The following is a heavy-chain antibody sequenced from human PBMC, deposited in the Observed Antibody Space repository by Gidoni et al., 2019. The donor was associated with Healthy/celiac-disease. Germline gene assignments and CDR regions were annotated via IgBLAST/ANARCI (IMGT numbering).Heavy chain of an antibody. CDR2: INPNSGGT. Sequence: QVQLVQSGAEVKKPGASVKVSCKASGYTFTGYYMHWVRQAPGQGLEWMGWINPNSGGTNYAQKFQGWVTMTRDTSISTAYMELSRLRSDDTAVYYCAREGLVEAAAGRYYYYGMDVWGQGTTVTVSS. V-gene: IGHV1-2*04. CDR3: AREGLVEAAAGRYYYYGMDV. CDR1: GYTFTGYY. J-gene: IGHJ6*02. D-gene: IGHD6-13*01.